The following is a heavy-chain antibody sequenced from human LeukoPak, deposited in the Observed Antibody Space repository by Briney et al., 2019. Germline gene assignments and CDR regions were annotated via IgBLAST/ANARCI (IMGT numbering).Heavy chain of an antibody. V-gene: IGHV3-21*04. CDR2: IGSSSSYI. CDR3: ATGYSRGGGFDY. CDR1: GFTFSRYS. Sequence: GGSLRLSCAASGFTFSRYSMSWVRQAPGKGLERVSSIGSSSSYIYYADSVKGRFTISRDNSKNTLSLQMNGLRAEDTAVYFCATGYSRGGGFDYWGQGTLVTVSS. D-gene: IGHD6-13*01. J-gene: IGHJ4*02.